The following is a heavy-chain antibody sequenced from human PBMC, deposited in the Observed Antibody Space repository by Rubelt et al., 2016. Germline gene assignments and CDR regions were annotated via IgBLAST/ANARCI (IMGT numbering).Heavy chain of an antibody. Sequence: QVQLQESGPGLVEPSETLSLTCIVSGGSIRGHYWSWIRQPPGKGLEWIGYIYYSGSTNYNPSLKSRVTLSVDTSKNQFSCRLSSVTAADTAVYYCASSYLGSYLDYWGQGTLVTVSS. V-gene: IGHV4-59*08. CDR2: IYYSGST. D-gene: IGHD1-26*01. J-gene: IGHJ4*02. CDR1: GGSIRGHY. CDR3: ASSYLGSYLDY.